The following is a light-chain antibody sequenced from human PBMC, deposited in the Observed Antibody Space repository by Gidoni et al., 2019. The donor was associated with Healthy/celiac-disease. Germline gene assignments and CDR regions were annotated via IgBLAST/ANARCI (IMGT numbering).Light chain of an antibody. Sequence: EIVLTQSPATLPLSPGERATLSCRASQSVSSYLAWYQQKPGQAPRLLIYDASNRATGIPARFSGSGSGTDFTLTISSLEPEDFAVYYYQQRSNWPITFGQGTRLEIK. CDR1: QSVSSY. V-gene: IGKV3-11*01. J-gene: IGKJ5*01. CDR2: DAS. CDR3: QQRSNWPIT.